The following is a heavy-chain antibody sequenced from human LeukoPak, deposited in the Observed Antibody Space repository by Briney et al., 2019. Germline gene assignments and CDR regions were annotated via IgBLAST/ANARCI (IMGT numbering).Heavy chain of an antibody. D-gene: IGHD6-13*01. CDR2: IKQDGSEK. J-gene: IGHJ3*02. CDR1: GFTLSSYW. Sequence: PGGSLRLSCAASGFTLSSYWMSWVRQAPGKGLEWVANIKQDGSEKYYVDSVKGRFTISRDNAKNSLYLQMNSLRAEDTAVYYCARSTSSSWYSVSDAFDIWGQGTMVTVSS. V-gene: IGHV3-7*01. CDR3: ARSTSSSWYSVSDAFDI.